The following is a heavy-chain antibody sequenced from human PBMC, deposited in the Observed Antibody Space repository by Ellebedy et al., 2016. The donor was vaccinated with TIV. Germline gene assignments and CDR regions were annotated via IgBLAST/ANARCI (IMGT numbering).Heavy chain of an antibody. CDR1: GFSLKTYS. CDR3: AIEPALTHWYFDP. J-gene: IGHJ2*01. CDR2: IASDGANK. Sequence: GESLKISCEASGFSLKTYSVHWFRQAAGKRLEWVSVIASDGANKVYADFVRGRFALSRDNSKDTVFLQMNSLRTEDTAVYFCAIEPALTHWYFDPWGLGTLVIVST. V-gene: IGHV3-30*09.